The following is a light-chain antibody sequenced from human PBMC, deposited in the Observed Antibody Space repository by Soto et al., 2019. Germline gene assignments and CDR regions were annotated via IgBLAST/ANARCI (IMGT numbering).Light chain of an antibody. V-gene: IGLV4-60*03. CDR1: SGHRDYI. J-gene: IGLJ3*02. CDR3: ETWDSNTWV. CDR2: LEGSGSY. Sequence: QSVLTQSSSASASLGSSVKLTCTLSSGHRDYIIAWHQQQPGKAPRYLMKLEGSGSYNKGSGVPDRFSGSSSGADRYLTISSVQSGDGADYYCETWDSNTWVFGGGTKLTVL.